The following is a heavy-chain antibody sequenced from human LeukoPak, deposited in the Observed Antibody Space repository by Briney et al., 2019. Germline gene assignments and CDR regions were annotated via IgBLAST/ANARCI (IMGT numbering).Heavy chain of an antibody. CDR1: GFTFSDYF. V-gene: IGHV3-11*06. CDR2: FSPGSDGT. J-gene: IGHJ4*02. CDR3: ARDRGSNDPIDY. D-gene: IGHD2-15*01. Sequence: PGGSLRLSCEGSGFTFSDYFMAWVRQSPGKGLQRVSYFSPGSDGTAHADSVKGRFTISRDNSKNTLYLQMDSLRAEDTAVYYCARDRGSNDPIDYWGQGTLVTVSS.